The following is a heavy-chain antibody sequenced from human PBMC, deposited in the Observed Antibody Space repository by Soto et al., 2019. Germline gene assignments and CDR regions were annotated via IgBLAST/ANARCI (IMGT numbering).Heavy chain of an antibody. D-gene: IGHD5-18*01. Sequence: SQTLSLTCAISGDSVSSNSAAWNWIRQSPSRGLEWLGRTYYWSKWYNDYAVSVKSRITINPDTSKNQFSLQLNSVTPEDTAVYYCARDRDGYSYGYFSGYYYGMDVWGQGTTVTVSS. CDR2: TYYWSKWYN. V-gene: IGHV6-1*01. CDR1: GDSVSSNSAA. J-gene: IGHJ6*02. CDR3: ARDRDGYSYGYFSGYYYGMDV.